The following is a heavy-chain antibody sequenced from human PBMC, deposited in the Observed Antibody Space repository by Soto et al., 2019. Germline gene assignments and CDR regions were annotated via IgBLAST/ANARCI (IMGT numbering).Heavy chain of an antibody. CDR2: ISYDGSNK. V-gene: IGHV3-30-3*01. J-gene: IGHJ6*02. D-gene: IGHD5-18*01. CDR1: LFTFSSYA. CDR3: ARDSYSYGEYYYYYGMDV. Sequence: SLRLSCSSSLFTFSSYAMHLVLHSPFKLLECLSVISYDGSNKYYADSVKGRFTISRDNSKNTLYLQMNSLRAEDTAVYYCARDSYSYGEYYYYYGMDVWGQGTTVTVSS.